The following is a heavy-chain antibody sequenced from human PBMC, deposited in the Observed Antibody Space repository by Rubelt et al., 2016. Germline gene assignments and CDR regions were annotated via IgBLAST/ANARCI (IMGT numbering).Heavy chain of an antibody. V-gene: IGHV3-11*01. D-gene: IGHD3-10*01. CDR1: GFTFSDYY. CDR3: ARELFYGSGNALAY. Sequence: QVHLVESGGGLVKPGGSLRLSCAASGFTFSDYYMSWIRQAPGKGLEWVSQIDSSGSTGYYADSVKGRFTISRDNAKNSHYLQMNSLRAEDTAVYYWARELFYGSGNALAYWGQGALVTVSS. CDR2: IDSSGSTG. J-gene: IGHJ4*02.